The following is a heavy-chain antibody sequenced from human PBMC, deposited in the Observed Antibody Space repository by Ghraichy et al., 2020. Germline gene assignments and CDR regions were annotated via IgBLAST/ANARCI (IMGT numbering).Heavy chain of an antibody. D-gene: IGHD3-22*01. J-gene: IGHJ5*02. V-gene: IGHV4-59*01. CDR2: IYYSGST. CDR1: GGSISSYY. CDR3: ARGSDRYDSSGYYYWFDP. Sequence: SETLSLTCTVSGGSISSYYWSWIRQPPGKGLEWIGYIYYSGSTNYNPSLKSLVTISVDTSKNQFSLKLSSVTAADTAVYYCARGSDRYDSSGYYYWFDPWGQGTLVTVSS.